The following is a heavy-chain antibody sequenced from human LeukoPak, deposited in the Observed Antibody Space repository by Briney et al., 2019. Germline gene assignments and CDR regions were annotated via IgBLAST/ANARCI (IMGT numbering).Heavy chain of an antibody. CDR3: ARVRISGYSYGYYYYCAMDV. CDR1: GYTFTIYY. V-gene: IGHV1-46*01. CDR2: INPTGGST. Sequence: GASVKVSCKASGYTFTIYYIHWVRPAPGQGLEWMGIINPTGGSTTYAQKFQGRVTMTRDTSTSTVYMELSSLRSEDTAVYYCARVRISGYSYGYYYYCAMDVWGQGTTVTVSS. D-gene: IGHD5-18*01. J-gene: IGHJ6*02.